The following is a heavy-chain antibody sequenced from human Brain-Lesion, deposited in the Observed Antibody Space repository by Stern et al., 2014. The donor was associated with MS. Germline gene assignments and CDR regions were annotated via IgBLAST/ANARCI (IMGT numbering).Heavy chain of an antibody. J-gene: IGHJ6*02. Sequence: EVHLVESGGGLVQPGGSLRLSCAASGFTFSSYWMRWVRQAPGKGLEWVANIKQDGSEEYYVDSVKGRFTISRDNAKKSLYLQMNSLRAEDTAVYYCTRDCGHWSCSLPYYYYGMDVWGQGTAVTVSS. V-gene: IGHV3-7*01. CDR3: TRDCGHWSCSLPYYYYGMDV. CDR1: GFTFSSYW. CDR2: IKQDGSEE. D-gene: IGHD2-21*01.